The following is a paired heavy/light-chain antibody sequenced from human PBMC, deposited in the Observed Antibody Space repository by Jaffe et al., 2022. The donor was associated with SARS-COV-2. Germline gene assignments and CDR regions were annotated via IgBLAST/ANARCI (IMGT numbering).Heavy chain of an antibody. V-gene: IGHV3-23*01. CDR2: ISGSGGSGSGGST. CDR3: AKDLLGSNWYKDYGMDV. Sequence: EVQLLESGGGLVQPGESLRLSCAASGFTFSSYAMNWVRQAPGKGLEWVSGISGSGGSGSGGSTYYADSVKGRFTISRDNSKNTLHLQMNSLRAEDTAVYYCAKDLLGSNWYKDYGMDVWGQGTTVTVSS. D-gene: IGHD6-13*01. J-gene: IGHJ6*02. CDR1: GFTFSSYA.
Light chain of an antibody. V-gene: IGKV3-20*01. Sequence: EIALTQSPGTLSLSPGERATLSCRASQSVSSSYLAWYQQKPGQAPRLLIYAASSRATGIPDRFSGSGSGTDFTLTISRLEPEDFAVYYCQQYGSSPWTFGQGTKVEIK. CDR3: QQYGSSPWT. CDR2: AAS. CDR1: QSVSSSY. J-gene: IGKJ1*01.